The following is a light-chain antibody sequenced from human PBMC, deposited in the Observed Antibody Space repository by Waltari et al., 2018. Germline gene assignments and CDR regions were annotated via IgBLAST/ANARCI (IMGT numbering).Light chain of an antibody. CDR1: QSVGRS. J-gene: IGKJ1*01. Sequence: EIVLTQSPGTLSLSPGEGATLACRASQSVGRSLAWYQQKPGRAPRLLIFGASSRATGIPDRFSGSGSGTDFSLTISRLEPEDFAVYYCQHYVRLPATFGQGTKVEIK. CDR2: GAS. V-gene: IGKV3-20*01. CDR3: QHYVRLPAT.